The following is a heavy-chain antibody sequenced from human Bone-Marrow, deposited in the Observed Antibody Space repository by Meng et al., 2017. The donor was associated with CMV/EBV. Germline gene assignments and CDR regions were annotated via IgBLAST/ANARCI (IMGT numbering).Heavy chain of an antibody. D-gene: IGHD3-10*01. Sequence: ASVKVSCKASGYTFTGYYMHWVRQAPGQGLEWMGWINPNSGGTNYAQKFQGRVTMTRDTSISTAYMELSRLRSDDTAVYYCARRGGEGSHGWLPTDYWGQGTLVTVSS. V-gene: IGHV1-2*02. CDR3: ARRGGEGSHGWLPTDY. CDR1: GYTFTGYY. CDR2: INPNSGGT. J-gene: IGHJ4*02.